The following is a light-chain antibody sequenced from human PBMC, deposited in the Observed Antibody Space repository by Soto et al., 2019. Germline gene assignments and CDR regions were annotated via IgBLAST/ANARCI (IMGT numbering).Light chain of an antibody. CDR1: SSNIGTNA. CDR3: EAWDDGLSGRV. J-gene: IGLJ1*01. Sequence: QTVVTQPPSASATPGQRVTISCSGSSSNIGTNAVSWYQQLPGTAPKLLIYHSDQRPPGVPDRFSGSKSGTSASLAIGGLQSEDEADYYCEAWDDGLSGRVFGTGTKLTVL. CDR2: HSD. V-gene: IGLV1-44*01.